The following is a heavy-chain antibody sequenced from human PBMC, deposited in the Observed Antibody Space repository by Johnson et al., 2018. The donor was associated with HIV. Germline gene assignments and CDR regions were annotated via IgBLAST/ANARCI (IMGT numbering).Heavy chain of an antibody. CDR1: GFSVSSKY. V-gene: IGHV3-66*01. J-gene: IGHJ3*02. Sequence: VQLVESGGGLVKPGGSLRLSCAASGFSVSSKYMSWVRQAPGKGLEWVSVIYSGGSTYYADSVKGRCTISRDNSKNTLYLQMNSLRAEDTAVYYCAKDSPSSIQFLEWFPFFDIWGRGTMVTVSS. CDR2: IYSGGST. D-gene: IGHD3-3*01. CDR3: AKDSPSSIQFLEWFPFFDI.